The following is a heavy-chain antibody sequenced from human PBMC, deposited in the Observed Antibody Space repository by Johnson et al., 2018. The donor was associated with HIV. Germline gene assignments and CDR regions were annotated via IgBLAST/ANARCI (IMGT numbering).Heavy chain of an antibody. D-gene: IGHD2-21*01. Sequence: VQLVESGGGVVRPGGSLRLSCAASGFTFDDYGVSWVRQVRGKGLEWVSGINWNGGSTGYAASVKGRFTISRDNAKKSMYLQMNSLRAEDTAGYYCARVSRLFSAADAFDIWGQGTMVTVSS. CDR3: ARVSRLFSAADAFDI. J-gene: IGHJ3*02. V-gene: IGHV3-20*04. CDR2: INWNGGST. CDR1: GFTFDDYG.